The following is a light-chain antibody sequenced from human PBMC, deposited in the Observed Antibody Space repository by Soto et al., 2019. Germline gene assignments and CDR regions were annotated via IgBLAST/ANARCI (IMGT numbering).Light chain of an antibody. CDR1: NSDVGGYDF. V-gene: IGLV2-14*01. CDR2: DVT. CDR3: GSYTTRSTAYV. Sequence: QCALTQPASESGSPGQSITISCTGTNSDVGGYDFVSWYLQHPGKAPKLMIYDVTNRPSGISNRFSGSKSGNTASLTISGLQAEDEADYYCGSYTTRSTAYVFGTGTKLTVL. J-gene: IGLJ1*01.